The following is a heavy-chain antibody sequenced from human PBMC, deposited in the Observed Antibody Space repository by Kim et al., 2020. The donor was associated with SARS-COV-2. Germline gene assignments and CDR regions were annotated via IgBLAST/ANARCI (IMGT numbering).Heavy chain of an antibody. J-gene: IGHJ4*02. CDR1: GGSISSYY. D-gene: IGHD3-22*01. CDR2: IYYSGST. Sequence: SETLSLTCTVSGGSISSYYWSWIRQPPGKGLEWIGYIYYSGSTNYNPSLKSRVTISVDTSKNQFSLKLSSVTAADTAVYYCARTRYTYYYDSSGYYYLYYFDYWGQGTLVTVSS. CDR3: ARTRYTYYYDSSGYYYLYYFDY. V-gene: IGHV4-59*13.